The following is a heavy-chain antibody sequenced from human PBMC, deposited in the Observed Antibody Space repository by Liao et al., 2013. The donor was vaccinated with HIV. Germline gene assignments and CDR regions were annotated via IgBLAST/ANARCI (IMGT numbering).Heavy chain of an antibody. V-gene: IGHV4-30-4*08. CDR1: GGSISSGDYY. D-gene: IGHD4-11*01. J-gene: IGHJ2*01. CDR2: IYYSGST. CDR3: ARGDYIRYFDL. Sequence: QVQLQESTPGRVKPSETLLLTCTVSGGSISSGDYYWSWIRQPPGKGLEWLGYIYYSGSTYYNPSLKSRVTISLDMSKNQFSLKLSSVTAADTAVYFCARGDYIRYFDLWGRGILVTVSS.